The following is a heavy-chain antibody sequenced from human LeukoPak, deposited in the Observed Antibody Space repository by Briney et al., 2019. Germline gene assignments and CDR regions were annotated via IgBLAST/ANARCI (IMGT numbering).Heavy chain of an antibody. CDR3: ARDLVSSGPNEDY. D-gene: IGHD3-22*01. Sequence: GGSLRLSCAASGFIFRDYYMSWIRQAPGKGLEWISYISSGGSAMYYADSVKGRFTVSRDNAKNLLYLQMNSLRAEDTAVYYCARDLVSSGPNEDYWGQGTLVTVSS. J-gene: IGHJ4*02. CDR2: ISSGGSAM. V-gene: IGHV3-11*01. CDR1: GFIFRDYY.